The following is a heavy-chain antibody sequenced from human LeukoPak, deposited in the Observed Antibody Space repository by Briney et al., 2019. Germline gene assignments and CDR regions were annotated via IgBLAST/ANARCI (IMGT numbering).Heavy chain of an antibody. CDR3: ARARNYYDSSGYYYPGY. D-gene: IGHD3-22*01. J-gene: IGHJ4*02. V-gene: IGHV3-11*01. CDR2: ISSSGSTI. CDR1: GFTFRNYW. Sequence: GGSLRLSCVASGFTFRNYWMSWLRQAPGKGLEWVSYISSSGSTIYYADSVKGRFTISRDNAKNSLYLQMNSLRAEDTAVYYCARARNYYDSSGYYYPGYWGQGTLVTVSS.